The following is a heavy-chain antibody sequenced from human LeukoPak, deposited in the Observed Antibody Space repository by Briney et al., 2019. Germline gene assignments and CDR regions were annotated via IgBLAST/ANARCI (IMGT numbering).Heavy chain of an antibody. CDR1: GFTFNNYA. J-gene: IGHJ4*02. Sequence: GGSLRLSRAASGFTFNNYAMSWVRQPPGKGLEWVSVIHSDGATHYADSVKGRFTISRDTSKNTLYLQMNSLRAEDTAVYYCASTSIIRGYDHDQYYWGQGTLVTVSS. D-gene: IGHD5-12*01. V-gene: IGHV3-53*01. CDR3: ASTSIIRGYDHDQYY. CDR2: IHSDGAT.